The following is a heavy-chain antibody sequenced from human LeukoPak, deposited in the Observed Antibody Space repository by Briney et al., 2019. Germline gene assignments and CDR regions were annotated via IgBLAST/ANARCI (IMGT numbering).Heavy chain of an antibody. D-gene: IGHD3-3*01. CDR1: GFTFSSYG. CDR3: AKTGGITIFGVVIMSASYGMDV. V-gene: IGHV3-30*18. J-gene: IGHJ6*02. Sequence: GGSLRLSCAASGFTFSSYGMHWVRQAPGKGLEWVAVISYDGSNKYYADSVKGRFTISRDNSKNTLYLQMNSLRAEDTAVYYCAKTGGITIFGVVIMSASYGMDVWGQGTTVTVSS. CDR2: ISYDGSNK.